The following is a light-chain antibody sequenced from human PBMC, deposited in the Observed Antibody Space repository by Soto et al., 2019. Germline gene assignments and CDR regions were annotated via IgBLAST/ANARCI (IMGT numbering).Light chain of an antibody. V-gene: IGKV1-27*01. Sequence: DIQMTQSSSSLSASVGDRVIITCRASQGISNNLAWYQQKPGRVPALLISAASRVQAGVPPRFSGYGSGTAFTLIIASLQSDDLVTSYCPSYNHGSTFGQGPKVEI. CDR2: AAS. CDR1: QGISNN. J-gene: IGKJ1*01. CDR3: PSYNHGST.